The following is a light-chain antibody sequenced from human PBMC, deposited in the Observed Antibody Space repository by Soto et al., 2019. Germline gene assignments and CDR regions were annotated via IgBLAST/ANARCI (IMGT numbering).Light chain of an antibody. CDR1: GSDIGAYKF. CDR3: SSYAGSDVFV. CDR2: GVT. V-gene: IGLV2-8*01. Sequence: QSALAQPPSASGSPGQSVTISCTGSGSDIGAYKFVSWYQQHPGKAPKLMIFGVTERPSGVPDRFSGSKSGNTASLTVSGLQADDEADYYCSSYAGSDVFVFGTGTKLTVL. J-gene: IGLJ1*01.